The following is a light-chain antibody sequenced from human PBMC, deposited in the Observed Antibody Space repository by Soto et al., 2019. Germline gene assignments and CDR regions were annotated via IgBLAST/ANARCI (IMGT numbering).Light chain of an antibody. CDR3: QQYSNWPPIT. CDR2: DTS. V-gene: IGKV3-15*01. Sequence: ETVMTQSPGTQSVSLGERDTLSCRASQSVSIHLAWYQQKPGQAPRLLIYDTSTRATGIPARFSGSGSGTEFTLTISSLQSEDFAVYYCQQYSNWPPITFGQGTRLEIK. J-gene: IGKJ5*01. CDR1: QSVSIH.